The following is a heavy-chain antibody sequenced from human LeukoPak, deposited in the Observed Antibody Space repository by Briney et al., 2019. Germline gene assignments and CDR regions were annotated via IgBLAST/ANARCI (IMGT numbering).Heavy chain of an antibody. V-gene: IGHV3-64D*06. CDR2: ISTNGETT. Sequence: GGSLRLSCSASGFPFNTHFMHWVRQTPGKALEYVSTISTNGETTFYADSVTGRFTISRDNSQNTLYLQMSSLRPDDTAVYYCVKDLSGTWSFDYWGQGTLVTVSS. J-gene: IGHJ4*02. CDR3: VKDLSGTWSFDY. CDR1: GFPFNTHF. D-gene: IGHD1-26*01.